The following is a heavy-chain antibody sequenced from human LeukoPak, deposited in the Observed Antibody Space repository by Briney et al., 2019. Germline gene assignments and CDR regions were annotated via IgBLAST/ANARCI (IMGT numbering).Heavy chain of an antibody. Sequence: PSETLSLTCAVYGGSFSDYFWNWIRQPPGKGLEWIGSIYYSGSTYYNPSLKSRVTISVDTSKNQFSLNLISVTAADTAVYYCARHVGRAGDEPYFDYWGQGALVTVSS. CDR3: ARHVGRAGDEPYFDY. V-gene: IGHV4-34*01. D-gene: IGHD4-17*01. CDR2: IYYSGST. CDR1: GGSFSDYF. J-gene: IGHJ4*02.